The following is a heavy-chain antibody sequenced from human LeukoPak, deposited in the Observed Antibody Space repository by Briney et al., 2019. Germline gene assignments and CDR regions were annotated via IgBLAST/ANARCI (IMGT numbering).Heavy chain of an antibody. V-gene: IGHV4-34*01. CDR1: GGSFSGYY. CDR2: INHSGST. J-gene: IGHJ4*02. D-gene: IGHD2/OR15-2a*01. Sequence: SETLSLTCALYGGSFSGYYWSWIRQPPGKGLEWIGEINHSGSTNYNPSLKSRVTISVDTSKNQFSLKLSSVTAADTAVYYCARRLSTRSYYLDDWGQGTLVTVSS. CDR3: ARRLSTRSYYLDD.